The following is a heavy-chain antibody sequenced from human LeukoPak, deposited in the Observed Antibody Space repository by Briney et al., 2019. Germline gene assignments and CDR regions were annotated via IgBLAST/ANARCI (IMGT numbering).Heavy chain of an antibody. CDR2: ISSNGGST. CDR3: VITPATGPIDY. J-gene: IGHJ4*02. V-gene: IGHV3-64D*09. CDR1: GFTFSSYA. Sequence: GGSLRLSCSASGFTFSSYAMHWVRQAPGKGLEYVSAISSNGGSTYYADSVKGRFTISRDNSKNTLYLQMSSLRAEDTAVYYCVITPATGPIDYWGQGALVTVSS.